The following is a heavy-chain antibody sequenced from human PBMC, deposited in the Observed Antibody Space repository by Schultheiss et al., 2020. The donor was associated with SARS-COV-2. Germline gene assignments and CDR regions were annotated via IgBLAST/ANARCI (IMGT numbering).Heavy chain of an antibody. V-gene: IGHV4-61*01. CDR1: GGSISSSSYY. J-gene: IGHJ5*02. CDR2: IYYSGST. D-gene: IGHD2-2*02. CDR3: ARELAYLNWFDP. Sequence: SETLSLTCTVSGGSISSSSYYWGWIRQPPGKGLEWIGYIYYSGSTNYNPSLKSRVTISVDTSKNQFSLKLSSVTAADTAVYYCARELAYLNWFDPWGQGTLVTVSS.